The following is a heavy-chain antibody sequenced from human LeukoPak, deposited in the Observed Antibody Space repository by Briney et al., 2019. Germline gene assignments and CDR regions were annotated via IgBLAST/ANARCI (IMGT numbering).Heavy chain of an antibody. D-gene: IGHD2-2*01. CDR1: GGSISSYY. V-gene: IGHV4-59*01. J-gene: IGHJ4*02. CDR2: IYYSGST. Sequence: SETLSLTCTVSGGSISSYYWSWIRQPPGKGLGWIGYIYYSGSTNYNPSLKSRVTISVDTSKNQFSLKLSSVTAADTAVYYCARRADEQYCSSTSCYYDYWGQGTLVTVSS. CDR3: ARRADEQYCSSTSCYYDY.